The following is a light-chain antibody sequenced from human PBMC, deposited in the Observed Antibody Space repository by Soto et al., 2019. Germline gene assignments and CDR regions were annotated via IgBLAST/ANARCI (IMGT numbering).Light chain of an antibody. CDR3: SSYTTSSTVA. CDR2: EVS. V-gene: IGLV2-14*01. CDR1: SSDIGGYNY. Sequence: QSALTQSASVSGSPGQSITISCTGTSSDIGGYNYVSWYQQHPDKAPKLMIFEVSNRPSGVSNRFSGSKSGNTSSLTISGLLPEDEADYYCSSYTTSSTVAFGGVTKLTVI. J-gene: IGLJ2*01.